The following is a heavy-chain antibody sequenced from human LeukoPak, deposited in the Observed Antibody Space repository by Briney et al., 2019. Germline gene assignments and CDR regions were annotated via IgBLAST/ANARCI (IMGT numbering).Heavy chain of an antibody. CDR2: INPNSGT. CDR1: GYTFTGYY. Sequence: GASVKVSCKASGYTFTGYYMHWVRQAPGQGLEWMGWINPNSGTKYAQKSQGRVTMTRDTSISTAYMELSSLRSDDTAVYYCARDEGYYRIDYWGQGTLVTVSS. V-gene: IGHV1-2*02. J-gene: IGHJ4*02. CDR3: ARDEGYYRIDY. D-gene: IGHD3-22*01.